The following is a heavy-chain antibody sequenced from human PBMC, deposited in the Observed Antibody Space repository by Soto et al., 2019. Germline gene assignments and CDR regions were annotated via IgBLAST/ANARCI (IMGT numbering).Heavy chain of an antibody. CDR2: ISYDAKNE. D-gene: IGHD2-2*02. CDR3: ARGIPPDY. J-gene: IGHJ4*02. CDR1: GFPFSDYA. Sequence: QVQLVESGGGEVQSGRSLRLSCAASGFPFSDYAMYWVRQPPGRGLEWVAAISYDAKNEYYADSVKGRFAISRDDSRTTLYLQMNSLTVDDTAMYFCARGIPPDYWGQGTLVTVSS. V-gene: IGHV3-30*09.